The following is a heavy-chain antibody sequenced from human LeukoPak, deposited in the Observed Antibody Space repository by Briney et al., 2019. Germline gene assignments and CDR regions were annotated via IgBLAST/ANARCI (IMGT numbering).Heavy chain of an antibody. CDR1: GGSISSSSYY. V-gene: IGHV4-39*01. Sequence: SETLSLTCTVSGGSISSSSYYWGWIRQPPGKGLEWIGSIYYSGSTYYNPSLKSRVTISVDTSKNQFSLKLSSVTAADTAVYYCARLQLLWFGKLAGWGQGTLVTVSS. D-gene: IGHD3-10*01. J-gene: IGHJ4*02. CDR3: ARLQLLWFGKLAG. CDR2: IYYSGST.